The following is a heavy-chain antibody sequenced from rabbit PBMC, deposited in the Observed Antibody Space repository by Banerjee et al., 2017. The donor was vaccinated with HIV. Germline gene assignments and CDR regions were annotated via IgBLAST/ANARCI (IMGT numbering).Heavy chain of an antibody. CDR2: IYTSSGST. D-gene: IGHD6-1*01. CDR1: GFSFSNSYY. V-gene: IGHV1S40*01. CDR3: ARGTGYAGYGYAM. Sequence: QSLEESGGDLVKPGASLTLTCTASGFSFSNSYYMCWVRQAPGKGLEWIGCIYTSSGSTWYASWVNGRFTISKTSSTTVDLQMTSLTAADTATYFCARGTGYAGYGYAMWGPGTLVT. J-gene: IGHJ6*01.